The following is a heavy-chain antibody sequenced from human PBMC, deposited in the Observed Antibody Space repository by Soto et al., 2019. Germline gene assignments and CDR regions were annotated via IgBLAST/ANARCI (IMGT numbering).Heavy chain of an antibody. CDR3: ERVRTHQMDV. Sequence: PSETLSLACTVSGGSISSYYLSWIRQPAGKGLEWIGRIYTSGSTNYNPSLKSRVTMSVDTSKNQFSLKLSSVTAADTDVYYCERVRTHQMDVSGQGTTVTVSS. CDR2: IYTSGST. V-gene: IGHV4-4*07. D-gene: IGHD1-7*01. J-gene: IGHJ6*02. CDR1: GGSISSYY.